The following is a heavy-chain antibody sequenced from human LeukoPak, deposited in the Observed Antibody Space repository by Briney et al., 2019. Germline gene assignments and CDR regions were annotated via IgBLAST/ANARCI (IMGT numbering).Heavy chain of an antibody. CDR1: GFTFDDYA. CDR3: ARDGTAVGINYDY. J-gene: IGHJ4*02. Sequence: GRSLRLSCAASGFTFDDYAMHWVRQAPGKGLEWVSGISWNSGSIGYADSVKGRFTISRDNAKNSLYLQMNSLRAEDTAVYYCARDGTAVGINYDYWGQGTLVTVSS. V-gene: IGHV3-9*01. CDR2: ISWNSGSI. D-gene: IGHD6-13*01.